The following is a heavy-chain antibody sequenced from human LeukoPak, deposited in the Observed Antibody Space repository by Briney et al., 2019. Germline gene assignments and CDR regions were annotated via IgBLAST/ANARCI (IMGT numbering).Heavy chain of an antibody. CDR2: ISAYNGNT. CDR3: ASSSDVLTGYLTPRYYYGMDV. CDR1: GYTFTGYY. Sequence: ASVKVSCKASGYTFTGYYMHWVRQAPGQGLEWMGWISAYNGNTNYAQKLQGRVTMTTDTSTSTAYMELRSLRSDDTAVYYCASSSDVLTGYLTPRYYYGMDVWGQGTTVTVSS. J-gene: IGHJ6*02. V-gene: IGHV1-18*04. D-gene: IGHD3-9*01.